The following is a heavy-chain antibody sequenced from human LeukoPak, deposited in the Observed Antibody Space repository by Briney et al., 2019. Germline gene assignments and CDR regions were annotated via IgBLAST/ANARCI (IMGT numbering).Heavy chain of an antibody. CDR2: ISGSADIT. Sequence: GGSLRLSCAASGFTFAIYAMSWARQPPGKGLEWVSSISGSADITYYADSVKGRFTISRDNSKNTLYLQMNSLRAEDTPVYISAKEIPVGHVANRFDPWGQGTLVTVSS. CDR3: AKEIPVGHVANRFDP. D-gene: IGHD1-26*01. CDR1: GFTFAIYA. V-gene: IGHV3-23*01. J-gene: IGHJ5*02.